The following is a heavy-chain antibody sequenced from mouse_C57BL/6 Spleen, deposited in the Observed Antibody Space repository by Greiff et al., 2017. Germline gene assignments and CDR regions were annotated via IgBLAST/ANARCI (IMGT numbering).Heavy chain of an antibody. CDR1: GYTFTSYW. Sequence: QVQLQQPGTELVKPGASVKLSCKASGYTFTSYWMHWVKQRPGQGLEWIGYINPSSGYTKYNQKFKDKATLTADKSSSTAYMQLSSLTYEDSAVYYCARLYSNYLYYFDYGGQGTTLTVSS. J-gene: IGHJ2*01. CDR3: ARLYSNYLYYFDY. D-gene: IGHD2-5*01. CDR2: INPSSGYT. V-gene: IGHV1-7*01.